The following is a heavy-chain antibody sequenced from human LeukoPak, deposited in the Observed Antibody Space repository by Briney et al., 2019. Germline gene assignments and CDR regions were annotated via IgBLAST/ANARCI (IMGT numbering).Heavy chain of an antibody. J-gene: IGHJ4*02. CDR2: IGGSDGRT. CDR1: GFTFSTYA. V-gene: IGHV3-23*01. Sequence: GGSLRLSCAASGFTFSTYAMSWVRQAPGKGLEWVSLIGGSDGRTRYADSVKGRFTISRDNSKNTLFLQMNSLRAEDTVVYYCAKLIDSPTKWGQGTLVTVSS. D-gene: IGHD2-21*01. CDR3: AKLIDSPTK.